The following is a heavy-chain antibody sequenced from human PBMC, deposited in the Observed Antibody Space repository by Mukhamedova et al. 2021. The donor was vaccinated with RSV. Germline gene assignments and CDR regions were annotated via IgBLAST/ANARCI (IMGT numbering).Heavy chain of an antibody. CDR3: ARERGNDHGDYGCFDY. Sequence: GRFTISRDNAKNSLYLQMNSLRAEDTAVYYCARERGNDHGDYGCFDYWSQGTLVTVSS. V-gene: IGHV3-11*06. J-gene: IGHJ4*02. D-gene: IGHD4-17*01.